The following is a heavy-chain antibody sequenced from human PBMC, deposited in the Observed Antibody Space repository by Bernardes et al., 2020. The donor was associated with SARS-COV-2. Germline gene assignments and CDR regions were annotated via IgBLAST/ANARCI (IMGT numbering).Heavy chain of an antibody. V-gene: IGHV4-59*08. J-gene: IGHJ2*01. CDR3: ARLPVTTFGWYFDL. D-gene: IGHD4-17*01. Sequence: SETLSLTCTVSGASMRSNYWSWIRQPPEKGLEWIGYIYSTGSTKYNPSLKSRVSISVGTSNKDFSLNLSSVTAADTAVYYCARLPVTTFGWYFDLWGRGTPVTVSS. CDR1: GASMRSNY. CDR2: IYSTGST.